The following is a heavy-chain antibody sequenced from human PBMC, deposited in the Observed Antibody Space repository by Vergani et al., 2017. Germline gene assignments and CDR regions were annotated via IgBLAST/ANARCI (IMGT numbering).Heavy chain of an antibody. Sequence: QVQLQESGPGVVKPSQTLSLTCAVSGGSISSGDHCWTWIRQRPGKGLEWIGYIFYSGTTYDNPSLRSRLTISVDTSQNQFSLKLRSVTAADMAVYYCARVDTQVPATSHFYYMDVWGKGTTVTVSS. CDR1: GGSISSGDHC. J-gene: IGHJ6*03. CDR3: ARVDTQVPATSHFYYMDV. D-gene: IGHD6-25*01. V-gene: IGHV4-31*11. CDR2: IFYSGTT.